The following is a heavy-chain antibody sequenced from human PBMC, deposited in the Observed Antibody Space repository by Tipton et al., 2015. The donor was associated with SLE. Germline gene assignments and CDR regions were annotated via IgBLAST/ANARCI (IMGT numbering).Heavy chain of an antibody. D-gene: IGHD5-18*01. CDR1: GYTFTGFY. CDR3: ARMGLTAE. Sequence: QSGPEVKEPGASVKVSCKTSGYTFTGFYIHWVRQAPGQGLEWMGWGRVTMTRDTSISTVYMELSSLQYDDTAVYYCARMGLTAEWGQGTLVTVSS. V-gene: IGHV1-2*02. J-gene: IGHJ4*02.